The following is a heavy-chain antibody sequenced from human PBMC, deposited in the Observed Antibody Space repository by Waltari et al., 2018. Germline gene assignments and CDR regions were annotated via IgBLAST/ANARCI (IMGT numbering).Heavy chain of an antibody. CDR3: AIGWYSSSWSDWYFDL. V-gene: IGHV3-33*08. Sequence: QVQLVESGGGVVQPGRYLRLSCAASGFTFSSYGMHWVRQALGKGLEGVAVIWYDGSNKYYADSVKGRFTIARDNSKNTLYLKMNSLRAEDTAMYYCAIGWYSSSWSDWYFDLWGRGTMVTVSS. D-gene: IGHD6-13*01. CDR2: IWYDGSNK. J-gene: IGHJ2*01. CDR1: GFTFSSYG.